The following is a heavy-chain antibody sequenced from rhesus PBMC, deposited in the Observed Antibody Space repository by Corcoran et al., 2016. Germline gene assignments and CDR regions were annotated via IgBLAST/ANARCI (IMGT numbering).Heavy chain of an antibody. V-gene: IGHV4-122*02. J-gene: IGHJ4*01. D-gene: IGHD3-16*01. CDR3: ASHYSGSLVFDY. CDR1: GYSISSGYS. CDR2: ITYSGST. Sequence: QVQLQESGPGLVKPSATLSLPCAVSGYSISSGYSCSWLRQPPGKGREWIGYITYSGSTSYNPSLKSRVTISRDTSKNQFSLKLSSVTAADTAVYYCASHYSGSLVFDYWGQGVLVTVSS.